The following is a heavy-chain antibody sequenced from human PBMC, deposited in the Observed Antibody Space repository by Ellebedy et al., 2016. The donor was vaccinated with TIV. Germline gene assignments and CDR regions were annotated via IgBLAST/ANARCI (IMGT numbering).Heavy chain of an antibody. D-gene: IGHD1-1*01. CDR1: GYTFTSYG. V-gene: IGHV1-18*01. J-gene: IGHJ4*02. CDR3: ARATGWMFDY. CDR2: ISAYNGNT. Sequence: AASVKVSCKASGYTFTSYGISWVRQAPGQGLEWMGWISAYNGNTNYAQKLQGRVTMTRDTSTSTVYMELSSLRSEDTAVYYCARATGWMFDYWGQGTLVTVSS.